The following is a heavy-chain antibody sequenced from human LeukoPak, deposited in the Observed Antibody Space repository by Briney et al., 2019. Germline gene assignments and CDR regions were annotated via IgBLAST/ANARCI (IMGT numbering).Heavy chain of an antibody. CDR2: INHSGST. J-gene: IGHJ5*02. D-gene: IGHD2-21*02. Sequence: SETLSLTCTVSGGSISSYYWSWIRQPPGKGLEWIGEINHSGSTNYNPSLKSRVTISVDTSKNQFSLKLSSVTAADTAVYYCASRVVVTAIPGWFDPWGQGTLVTVSS. CDR3: ASRVVVTAIPGWFDP. CDR1: GGSISSYY. V-gene: IGHV4-34*01.